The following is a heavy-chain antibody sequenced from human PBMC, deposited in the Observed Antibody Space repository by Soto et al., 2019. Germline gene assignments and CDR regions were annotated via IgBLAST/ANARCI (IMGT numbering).Heavy chain of an antibody. V-gene: IGHV4-4*02. CDR2: INHRGSA. CDR3: ARLLGTIFGVVIPYYYGMDV. J-gene: IGHJ6*02. D-gene: IGHD3-3*01. Sequence: PSETLSLTCAVSGASVSSTYWWSWVRQPPGKGPEWIGEINHRGSANYNPSLKSRVTISVDISKNQFSLKLTSVTVADTAVYYCARLLGTIFGVVIPYYYGMDVWGQGTTVTVSS. CDR1: GASVSSTYW.